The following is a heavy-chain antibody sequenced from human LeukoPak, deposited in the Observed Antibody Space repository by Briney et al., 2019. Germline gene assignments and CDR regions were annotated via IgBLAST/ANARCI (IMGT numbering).Heavy chain of an antibody. V-gene: IGHV4-34*01. Sequence: ASETLSLTCAVYVGSLSGYYSSWIRQPPGKGLEWIGEINHSGSTNYNPSLKSRVTISVDTSKNQFSLKLSSVTAADTAVYYCARERGHSGWDFAYWGQGTLVTVSS. CDR2: INHSGST. CDR3: ARERGHSGWDFAY. D-gene: IGHD6-19*01. J-gene: IGHJ4*02. CDR1: VGSLSGYY.